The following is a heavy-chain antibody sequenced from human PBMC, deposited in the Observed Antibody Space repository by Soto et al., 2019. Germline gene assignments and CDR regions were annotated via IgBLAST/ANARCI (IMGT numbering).Heavy chain of an antibody. Sequence: QVQLVQSGAEVKKPGASVKVSCQASGYIFTSYYLHWVRQAPGQGLEWMGRINPRGGSTNYAQKFQGRVTTTRDTSASTVYMELSGLRSEETAVYYCARDWAPVVACTADYSYGMDVWGQGTTVTVSS. CDR1: GYIFTSYY. J-gene: IGHJ6*02. CDR3: ARDWAPVVACTADYSYGMDV. V-gene: IGHV1-46*01. D-gene: IGHD6-19*01. CDR2: INPRGGST.